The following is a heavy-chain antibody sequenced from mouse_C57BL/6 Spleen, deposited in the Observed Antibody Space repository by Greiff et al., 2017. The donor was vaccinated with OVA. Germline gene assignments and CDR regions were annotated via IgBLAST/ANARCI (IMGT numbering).Heavy chain of an antibody. CDR1: GYAFSSSW. CDR2: IYPGDGDT. Sequence: VQLQQSGPELVQPGASVKISCKASGYAFSSSWMNWVKQRPGKGLEWIGRIYPGDGDTNYNGKFKGKATLTADKSSSTAYMQLSSLTSEDSAVYFCAKNDYYFDYWGQGTTLTVSS. J-gene: IGHJ2*01. D-gene: IGHD2-4*01. CDR3: AKNDYYFDY. V-gene: IGHV1-82*01.